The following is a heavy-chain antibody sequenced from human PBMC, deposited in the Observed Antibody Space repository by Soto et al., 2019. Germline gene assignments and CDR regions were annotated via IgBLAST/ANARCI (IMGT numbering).Heavy chain of an antibody. CDR2: IIPIFGTA. J-gene: IGHJ3*02. CDR3: ASRPFLDSSDYYPDVFDI. CDR1: GGTFSSYA. V-gene: IGHV1-69*13. Sequence: GASVKVSCKASGGTFSSYAISWVRQAPGQGLEWMGGIIPIFGTANYAQKFQGRVTITADESTSTAYMELSSLRSEDTAVYYCASRPFLDSSDYYPDVFDIWGQGTMVTVS. D-gene: IGHD3-22*01.